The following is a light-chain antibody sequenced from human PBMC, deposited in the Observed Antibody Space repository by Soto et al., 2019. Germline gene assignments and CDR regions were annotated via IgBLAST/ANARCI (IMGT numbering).Light chain of an antibody. CDR2: DVS. CDR3: SSYTSRSSLRGDV. J-gene: IGLJ1*01. Sequence: QSALTQPDSVSGSPGQSITISCTRTSSDVGGYNYVSWYQQHPGKAPRLMNYDVSNRPSGVSNRFSGSKSCNTASLTIAGLQAEDEADYYGSSYTSRSSLRGDVFGTGTKLTVL. CDR1: SSDVGGYNY. V-gene: IGLV2-14*01.